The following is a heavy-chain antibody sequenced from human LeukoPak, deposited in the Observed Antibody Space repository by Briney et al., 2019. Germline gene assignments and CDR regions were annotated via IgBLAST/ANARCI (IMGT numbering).Heavy chain of an antibody. CDR3: APTPGWFGELFPDY. Sequence: ASVKVSCKASGYTFTSYDINWVRQATGQGLEWMGWMNPNSGNTGYAQKFQGRVTMTRNTSISTAYMELSSLRSEDTAVYYCAPTPGWFGELFPDYWGQGTLVTVSS. D-gene: IGHD3-10*01. CDR2: MNPNSGNT. J-gene: IGHJ4*02. V-gene: IGHV1-8*01. CDR1: GYTFTSYD.